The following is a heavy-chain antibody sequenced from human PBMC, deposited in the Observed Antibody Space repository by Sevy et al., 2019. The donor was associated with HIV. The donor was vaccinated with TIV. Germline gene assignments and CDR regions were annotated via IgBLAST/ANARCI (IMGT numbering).Heavy chain of an antibody. CDR1: GFTFSSYG. Sequence: GSLRLSCAASGFTFSSYGMHWVRQAPGKGLEWVAVIWNDRSNKHYADSVKGRFTISRDNSKNTLYRQMNSLRAEDTAVYYCASLPNNYYDSSGSSGDDAFDIWGQGTMVTVSS. D-gene: IGHD3-22*01. J-gene: IGHJ3*02. CDR3: ASLPNNYYDSSGSSGDDAFDI. CDR2: IWNDRSNK. V-gene: IGHV3-33*01.